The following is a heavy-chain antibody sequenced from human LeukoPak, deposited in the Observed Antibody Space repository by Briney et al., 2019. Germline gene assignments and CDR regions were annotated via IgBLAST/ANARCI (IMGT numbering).Heavy chain of an antibody. CDR1: GYTFTGYY. CDR2: INPNSGGT. V-gene: IGHV1-2*02. CDR3: ARVVAVAGTSAFDI. J-gene: IGHJ3*02. D-gene: IGHD6-19*01. Sequence: ASVKVSCKASGYTFTGYYMHWVRQAPGQGLEWMGWINPNSGGTNYAQKFQGRVTMTRDTSISTAYMELSRLRSDDTAVYYCARVVAVAGTSAFDIWGQGTMVTVSS.